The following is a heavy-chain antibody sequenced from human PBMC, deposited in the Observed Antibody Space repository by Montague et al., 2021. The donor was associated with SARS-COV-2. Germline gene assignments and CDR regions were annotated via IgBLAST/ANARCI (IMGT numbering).Heavy chain of an antibody. D-gene: IGHD3-9*01. CDR2: ISGSGGST. J-gene: IGHJ4*02. CDR3: AKDRLRGDILTGYTY. Sequence: SLRLSCAASGFTFSSDAMSWVRQAPGKGLEWVSAISGSGGSTYYADSVKGRFTISRDNSKNTLYLQMNSLRAEDTAVYYCAKDRLRGDILTGYTYWGQGTLVTVSS. V-gene: IGHV3-23*01. CDR1: GFTFSSDA.